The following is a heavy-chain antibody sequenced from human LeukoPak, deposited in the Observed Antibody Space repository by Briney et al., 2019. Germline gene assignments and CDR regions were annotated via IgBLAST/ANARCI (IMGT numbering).Heavy chain of an antibody. J-gene: IGHJ3*02. D-gene: IGHD3-3*01. V-gene: IGHV4-39*07. Sequence: SETLSLTCTVSGGSISSSSYYWGWIRQPPGKGLEWIGSIYYSGSTYYNPSLKSRVTISVDTSKNQFSLKLSSVTAADTAVYYCARLKPESYDFWSGYYGGVGGAFDIWGQGTMVTVSS. CDR3: ARLKPESYDFWSGYYGGVGGAFDI. CDR1: GGSISSSSYY. CDR2: IYYSGST.